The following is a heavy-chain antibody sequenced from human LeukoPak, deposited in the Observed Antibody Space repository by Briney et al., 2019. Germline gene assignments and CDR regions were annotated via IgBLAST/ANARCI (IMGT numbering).Heavy chain of an antibody. J-gene: IGHJ4*02. CDR1: GFIFSTYA. Sequence: GRSLRLSCEASGFIFSTYAMHWVRQAPGKGLEWLAVISSDGSNKYHVDSVKGRFTTSRDNSKNTLYLEMDSVRLGDTAVYYCARDDIIVGATTLDYWGQGTLVTVSS. CDR3: ARDDIIVGATTLDY. D-gene: IGHD1-26*01. CDR2: ISSDGSNK. V-gene: IGHV3-30*04.